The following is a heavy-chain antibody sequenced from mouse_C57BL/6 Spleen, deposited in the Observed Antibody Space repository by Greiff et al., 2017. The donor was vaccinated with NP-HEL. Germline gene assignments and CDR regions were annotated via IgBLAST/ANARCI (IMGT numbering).Heavy chain of an antibody. V-gene: IGHV5-4*01. J-gene: IGHJ2*01. D-gene: IGHD2-5*01. CDR1: GFTFSSYA. Sequence: DVMLVESGGGLVKPGGSLKLSCAASGFTFSSYAMSWVRQTPEKRLEWVATISDGGSYTYYPDNVKGRFTISRDNAKNNLYLQMSHLKSEDTAMYYCAREDSNSFDYWGQGTTLTVSS. CDR3: AREDSNSFDY. CDR2: ISDGGSYT.